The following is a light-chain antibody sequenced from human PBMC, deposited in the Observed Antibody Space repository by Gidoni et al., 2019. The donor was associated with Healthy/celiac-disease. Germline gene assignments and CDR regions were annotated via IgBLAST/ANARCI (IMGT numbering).Light chain of an antibody. CDR1: SSNIGNNY. CDR2: DNN. V-gene: IGLV1-51*01. J-gene: IGLJ2*01. CDR3: GTWDSSLSAVV. Sequence: QSVLTQPPSVSAAAGQKGTTSCSGSSSNIGNNYVSWYQQLPGTAPKLLIYDNNKRPSGIPDRFSGSKSGTSATLGITGLQTGDEADYYCGTWDSSLSAVVFGGGTKLTVL.